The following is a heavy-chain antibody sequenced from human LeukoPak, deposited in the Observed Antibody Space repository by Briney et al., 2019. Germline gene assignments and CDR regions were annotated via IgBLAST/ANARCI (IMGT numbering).Heavy chain of an antibody. J-gene: IGHJ4*02. CDR3: ARGYSSSWNPFDY. CDR1: GFTFDDYA. Sequence: GGSLRLSCAASGFTFDDYAMHWVRQAPGKGLEWVSGISWNSGSIGYADSVKGRFTISRDNSKNTLYLQMNSLRAEDTAVYYCARGYSSSWNPFDYWGQGTLVTVSS. V-gene: IGHV3-9*01. CDR2: ISWNSGSI. D-gene: IGHD6-13*01.